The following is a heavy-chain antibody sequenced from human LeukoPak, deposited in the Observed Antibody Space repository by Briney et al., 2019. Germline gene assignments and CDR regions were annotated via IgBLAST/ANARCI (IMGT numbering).Heavy chain of an antibody. CDR3: ARDYGY. Sequence: GGSLRLSCAASGFTFSTYNINWVRQAPGKGLEWVSSISTGGNNRYYADSVKGRFTISRDNAKNTLYLQMNSLRADDTAVYYCARDYGYWGQGTLVTVSS. D-gene: IGHD3-16*01. CDR1: GFTFSTYN. V-gene: IGHV3-21*01. J-gene: IGHJ4*02. CDR2: ISTGGNNR.